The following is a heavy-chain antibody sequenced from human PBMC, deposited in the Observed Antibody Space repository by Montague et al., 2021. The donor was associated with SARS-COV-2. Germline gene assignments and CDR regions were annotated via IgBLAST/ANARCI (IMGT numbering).Heavy chain of an antibody. CDR2: INHSGST. CDR1: GGSFSGYY. D-gene: IGHD5-12*01. V-gene: IGHV4-34*01. J-gene: IGHJ4*02. CDR3: ARGPTNNIGMVATRLDY. Sequence: SETLSLTCAVYGGSFSGYYWNWIRQPPGKGLEWIGEINHSGSTNYNPSLKSRVTISVDTSNNQFSLKITSVTAADTAVYYCARGPTNNIGMVATRLDYWGQGTLVTVSS.